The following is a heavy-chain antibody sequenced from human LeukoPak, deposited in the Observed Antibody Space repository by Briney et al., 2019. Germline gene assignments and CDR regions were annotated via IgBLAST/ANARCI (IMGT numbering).Heavy chain of an antibody. CDR3: AKAANYYYYYMDV. J-gene: IGHJ6*03. V-gene: IGHV3-7*03. CDR2: IKPDGRDK. CDR1: GLFFSTNW. Sequence: GGSLRLSCAASGLFFSTNWMSWVRQAPGKGLEWAATIKPDGRDKYYVDSVKGRFTMSRDNGKNSVYLQMNSLRAEDTAVYYCAKAANYYYYYMDVWGKGTTVTISS.